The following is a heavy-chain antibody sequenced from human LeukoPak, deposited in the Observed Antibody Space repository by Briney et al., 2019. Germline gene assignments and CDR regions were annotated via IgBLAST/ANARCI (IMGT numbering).Heavy chain of an antibody. CDR3: ARLHKPSNFDY. CDR1: GGSISSYY. CDR2: IYYSGST. Sequence: SETLSPTCTVSGGSISSYYWSWIRQPPGKGLEWVGYIYYSGSTNYNPSLKSRVTISVDTSKNQFSLKLSSVTAADTAVYYCARLHKPSNFDYWGQGTLVTVSS. D-gene: IGHD4-4*01. V-gene: IGHV4-59*01. J-gene: IGHJ4*02.